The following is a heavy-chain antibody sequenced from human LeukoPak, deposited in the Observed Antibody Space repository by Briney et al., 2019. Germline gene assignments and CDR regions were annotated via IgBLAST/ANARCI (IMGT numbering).Heavy chain of an antibody. CDR3: ASPNPRIAARPYYYYYMDV. Sequence: GGSLRPSCAASGFIFSNYAMHWVRQAPGKGLEWVALTSSDGSKIYYADSVKGRFTISRDNSRNTLYLQMNSLRAEDSAVYYCASPNPRIAARPYYYYYMDVWGKGTTVTVSS. CDR1: GFIFSNYA. V-gene: IGHV3-30*04. CDR2: TSSDGSKI. J-gene: IGHJ6*03. D-gene: IGHD6-6*01.